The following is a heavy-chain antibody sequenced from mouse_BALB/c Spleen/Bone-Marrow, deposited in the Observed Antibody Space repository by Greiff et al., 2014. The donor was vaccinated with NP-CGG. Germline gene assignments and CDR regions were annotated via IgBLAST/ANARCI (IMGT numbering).Heavy chain of an antibody. Sequence: EVQLQESGAELVRSGASVKLSCTASGFNIKDYYMHWVKQRPEQGLEWIGWIDPENGDTEYAPKFQGKATMTADTSSNTAYLQLSSLTSEDTAVYYRNRYDWYFDVWGAGTTVTVSS. CDR1: GFNIKDYY. CDR3: NRYDWYFDV. V-gene: IGHV14-4*02. CDR2: IDPENGDT. D-gene: IGHD2-14*01. J-gene: IGHJ1*01.